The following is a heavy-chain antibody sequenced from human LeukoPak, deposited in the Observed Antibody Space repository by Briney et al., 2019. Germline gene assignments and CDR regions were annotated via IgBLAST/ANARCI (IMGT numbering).Heavy chain of an antibody. Sequence: SETLSLTCAVYGGSFSGYYWSWIRQPPGKGLEWIGEINHSGSTNYNPSLKSRVTISVDTSENQFSLKLSSVTAADTAVYYCARGRVLVPAAHYYYYYYMDVWGKGTTVTVSS. J-gene: IGHJ6*03. CDR3: ARGRVLVPAAHYYYYYYMDV. V-gene: IGHV4-34*01. CDR2: INHSGST. CDR1: GGSFSGYY. D-gene: IGHD2-2*01.